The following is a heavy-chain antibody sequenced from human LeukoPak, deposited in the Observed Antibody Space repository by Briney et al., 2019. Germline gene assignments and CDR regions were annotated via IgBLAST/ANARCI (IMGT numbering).Heavy chain of an antibody. CDR3: ARHVIRTYTYGGGDY. J-gene: IGHJ4*02. V-gene: IGHV5-51*01. Sequence: GESLKISCKTSGYSFTSYWIAWVRQMPGKGLEWMGIIYPGDSDTRYSPSFQGQVTISADKSISTAYLQWSSLKASDSAMYYCARHVIRTYTYGGGDYWGQGTLVTVSS. CDR2: IYPGDSDT. CDR1: GYSFTSYW. D-gene: IGHD3-16*01.